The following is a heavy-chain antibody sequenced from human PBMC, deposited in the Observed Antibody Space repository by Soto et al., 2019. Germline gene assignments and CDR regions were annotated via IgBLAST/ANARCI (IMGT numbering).Heavy chain of an antibody. J-gene: IGHJ6*02. CDR1: GFTFSSYG. CDR2: IWYDGSNK. D-gene: IGHD4-17*01. Sequence: HPGGSLRLSCAASGFTFSSYGMHWGRQAPGKGLEWVAVIWYDGSNKYYADSVKGRFTISRDNSKNTLYLQMNSLRAEDTAVYYCASAGYGDYGDYYYGMDVWGQGTTVTVSS. V-gene: IGHV3-33*01. CDR3: ASAGYGDYGDYYYGMDV.